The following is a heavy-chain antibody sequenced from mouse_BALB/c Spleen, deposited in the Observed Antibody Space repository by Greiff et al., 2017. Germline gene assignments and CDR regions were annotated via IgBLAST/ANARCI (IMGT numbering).Heavy chain of an antibody. CDR1: GYSITSDYA. D-gene: IGHD2-1*01. CDR2: ISYSGST. CDR3: ARGNYGNWFAY. J-gene: IGHJ3*01. Sequence: EVKLVESGPGLVKPSQSLSLTCTVTGYSITSDYAWNWIRQFPGNKLEWMGYISYSGSTSYNPSLKSRISITRDTSKNQFFLQLNSVTTEDTATYYCARGNYGNWFAYWGQGTLVTVSA. V-gene: IGHV3-2*02.